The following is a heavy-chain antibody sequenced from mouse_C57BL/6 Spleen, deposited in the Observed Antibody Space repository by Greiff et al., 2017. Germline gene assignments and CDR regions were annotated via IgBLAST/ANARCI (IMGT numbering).Heavy chain of an antibody. D-gene: IGHD2-1*01. CDR3: AHYGNYPFAY. CDR1: GYTFTDYN. CDR2: INPNNGGT. V-gene: IGHV1-18*01. Sequence: VQLQQSGPELVKPGASVKIPCKASGYTFTDYNMDWVKQSHGKSLEWIGDINPNNGGTIYNQKFKGKATLTVDKSSSTAYMELRSLTSEDTAVYYCAHYGNYPFAYWGQGTLVTVSA. J-gene: IGHJ3*01.